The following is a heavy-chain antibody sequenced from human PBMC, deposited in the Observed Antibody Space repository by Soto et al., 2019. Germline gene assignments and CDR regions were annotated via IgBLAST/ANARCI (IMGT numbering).Heavy chain of an antibody. CDR1: GYTFTSYG. V-gene: IGHV1-18*01. CDR2: ISAYNGNT. D-gene: IGHD2-2*01. Sequence: QVQLVQSGAEVKKPGASVKVSCKASGYTFTSYGISWVRQAPGQGLEWMGWISAYNGNTNYAQKLQGRVTMTTDTPTSTANKELRSLGSDETAVYYCGKFYPCCSSPSCYEGNWFDPWGQGTLVTGSS. CDR3: GKFYPCCSSPSCYEGNWFDP. J-gene: IGHJ5*02.